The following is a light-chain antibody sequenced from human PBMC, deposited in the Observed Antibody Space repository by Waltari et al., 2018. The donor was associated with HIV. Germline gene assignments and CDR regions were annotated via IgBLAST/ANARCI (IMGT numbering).Light chain of an antibody. Sequence: QSVLTHPPSASGTPGQRVTISCSGSSSHSGSNTVHWYQQLPGTAPKLLIYSNNQRPSGVPDRFSGSKSGTSASLAISGLQSEDEADYYCAAWDDSLNGYVFGTGTKVTVL. CDR2: SNN. J-gene: IGLJ1*01. CDR1: SSHSGSNT. V-gene: IGLV1-44*01. CDR3: AAWDDSLNGYV.